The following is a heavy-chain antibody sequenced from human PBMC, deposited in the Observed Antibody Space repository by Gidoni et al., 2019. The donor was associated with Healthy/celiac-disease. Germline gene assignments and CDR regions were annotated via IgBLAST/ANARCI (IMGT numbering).Heavy chain of an antibody. J-gene: IGHJ3*02. CDR1: GFTFSSYA. V-gene: IGHV3-48*03. D-gene: IGHD2-15*01. Sequence: EVQLGASGGGLVPPGGSLGISGDAAGFTFSSYAMNGVRQAPGKGLEWVSYISSSGSTIYYADSVKGRFTISRDNAKNSLYLQMNSLRAEDTAVYYCARLGYCSGGSCADNAFDIWGQGTMVTVSS. CDR3: ARLGYCSGGSCADNAFDI. CDR2: ISSSGSTI.